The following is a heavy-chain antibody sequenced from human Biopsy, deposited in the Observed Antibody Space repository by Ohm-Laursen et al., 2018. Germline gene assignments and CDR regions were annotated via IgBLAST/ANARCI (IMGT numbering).Heavy chain of an antibody. CDR3: ARVPAYPSIDGYYGLDL. Sequence: LVKVSCKASGYTFAGYYLHWVQQAPGHGLEWMGWINPNSGNANYAQSFQGRLTVTRDTSISTAYMELTSLTFDDTAIYYCARVPAYPSIDGYYGLDLWGQGTTVIVSS. CDR2: INPNSGNA. V-gene: IGHV1-2*02. CDR1: GYTFAGYY. J-gene: IGHJ6*02. D-gene: IGHD3-9*01.